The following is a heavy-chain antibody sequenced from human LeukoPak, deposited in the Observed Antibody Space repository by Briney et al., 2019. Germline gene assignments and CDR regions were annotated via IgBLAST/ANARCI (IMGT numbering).Heavy chain of an antibody. CDR3: ARDQALYSSSWEDAFDI. CDR1: GDSVSSNSAA. V-gene: IGHV6-1*01. J-gene: IGHJ3*02. Sequence: PSQTLSLTCAISGDSVSSNSAAWNWIRQSPSRGLEWLGRTYYRSKWYNDYAVSVKSRITINPDTSKNQFSLQLNSVTPEDTAVYYCARDQALYSSSWEDAFDIWGQGTMVTVSS. D-gene: IGHD6-13*01. CDR2: TYYRSKWYN.